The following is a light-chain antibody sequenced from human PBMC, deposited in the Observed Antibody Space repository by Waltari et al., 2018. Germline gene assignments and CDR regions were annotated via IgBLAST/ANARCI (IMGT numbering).Light chain of an antibody. CDR3: CSYAGSSTPYV. CDR2: EGS. Sequence: QSALTQPASVSGSPGQSITISCTGTSSDVGSSNLVSWYQQHPGKAPKLMIYEGSKRPAGVSNRFSGSKSCHTASLTISGLHAEDEADYYCCSYAGSSTPYVFGTGTKVTVL. CDR1: SSDVGSSNL. J-gene: IGLJ1*01. V-gene: IGLV2-23*01.